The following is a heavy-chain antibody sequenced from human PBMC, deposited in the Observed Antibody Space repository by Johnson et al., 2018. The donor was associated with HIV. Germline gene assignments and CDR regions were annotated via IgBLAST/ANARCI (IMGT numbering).Heavy chain of an antibody. Sequence: VKLVESGGRLVQPGGSLRLSCAASGFTFSSYWMHWVRQAPGKGLVWVSRINSDGSSTNYADSVKGRFTISRDNAKNTLYLQMNSLRAEDTAVYYCAREGSGWYDAFDIWGQGTMVTVSS. J-gene: IGHJ3*02. D-gene: IGHD6-19*01. CDR2: INSDGSST. V-gene: IGHV3-74*01. CDR1: GFTFSSYW. CDR3: AREGSGWYDAFDI.